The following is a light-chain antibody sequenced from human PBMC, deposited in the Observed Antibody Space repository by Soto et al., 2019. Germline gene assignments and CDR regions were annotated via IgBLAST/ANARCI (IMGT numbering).Light chain of an antibody. CDR1: QSVSSN. Sequence: VMTQSPATLSVSPGERATLSCRASQSVSSNLAWYQQKPGQAPRLLIYGASTRATGIPSRFSGSGSGTEFTLTISSLQSEDFAVYYCQQYNNWPKKSWTFVQGTKVEIK. V-gene: IGKV3-15*01. J-gene: IGKJ1*01. CDR3: QQYNNWPKKSWT. CDR2: GAS.